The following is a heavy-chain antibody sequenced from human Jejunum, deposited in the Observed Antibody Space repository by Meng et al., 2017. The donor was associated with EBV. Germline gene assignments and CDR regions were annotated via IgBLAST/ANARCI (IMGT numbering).Heavy chain of an antibody. J-gene: IGHJ4*02. CDR3: SRDLRGPFDY. CDR2: INEDGTHT. Sequence: VGAGGCLVPAGGSLRLYCVCSGYTFSNYWMHWVRQTPGKGLVWVSRINEDGTHTDYADSVKGRFTISRDNAKNTLTLQMNSLRVEDTAVYYCSRDLRGPFDYWGQGTLVTVSS. D-gene: IGHD3-16*01. V-gene: IGHV3-74*01. CDR1: GYTFSNYW.